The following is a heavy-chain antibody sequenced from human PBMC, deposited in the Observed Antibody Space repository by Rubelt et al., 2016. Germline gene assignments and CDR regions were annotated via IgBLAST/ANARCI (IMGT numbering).Heavy chain of an antibody. CDR1: GGSFSGYY. CDR3: ARGHPSRRHMDV. V-gene: IGHV4-34*01. CDR2: INHGGST. Sequence: QMQLQQWGAGLLKPSEALSLTCVVNGGSFSGYYWSWIRQPPGRGLEWIGEINHGGSTNYNPSLKSRVTISVDASQNHFSLKRSSVTAADTAVYYCARGHPSRRHMDVWGKGTTVTGSS. J-gene: IGHJ6*03.